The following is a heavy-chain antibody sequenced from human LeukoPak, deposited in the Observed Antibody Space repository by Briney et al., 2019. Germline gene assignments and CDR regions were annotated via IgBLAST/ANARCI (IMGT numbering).Heavy chain of an antibody. Sequence: SETLSLTCTVSGGSISSGGYYCSWIRQHPGKVLEWIGYIYYSGSTYYNPSLKSRVTISVDTSKNQFSLKLSSVTAADTAVYYCARERDIVVVPAADRGAFDIWGQGTMVTVSS. CDR1: GGSISSGGYY. V-gene: IGHV4-31*03. CDR2: IYYSGST. CDR3: ARERDIVVVPAADRGAFDI. J-gene: IGHJ3*02. D-gene: IGHD2-2*01.